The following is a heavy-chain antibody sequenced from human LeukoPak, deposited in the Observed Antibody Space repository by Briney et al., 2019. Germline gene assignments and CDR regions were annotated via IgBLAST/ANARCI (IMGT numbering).Heavy chain of an antibody. Sequence: SETLSLTCAVYGESLTDYYWSWIRQPPGKGLEWIGEINHSGSTNYNPSLKSRVTISVDTSKNQFSLKLSSVTAEDTAVYYCAELGITMIGGVWGKGTTVTISS. D-gene: IGHD3-10*02. V-gene: IGHV4-34*01. J-gene: IGHJ6*04. CDR2: INHSGST. CDR1: GESLTDYY. CDR3: AELGITMIGGV.